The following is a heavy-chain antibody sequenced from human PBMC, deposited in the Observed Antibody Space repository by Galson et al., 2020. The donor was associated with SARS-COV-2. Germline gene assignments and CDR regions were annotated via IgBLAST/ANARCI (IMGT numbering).Heavy chain of an antibody. V-gene: IGHV3-74*01. J-gene: IGHJ4*02. Sequence: GGSLRLSCAASGFTFSSYWMHWVRQAPGKGLVWISRIYSEGSSTSYADSVKGRFTISGDDAKNTLYLHMRRLRAEDTAVYYCARGDMRNDGFDYGGQGILVSVSS. CDR1: GFTFSSYW. CDR3: ARGDMRNDGFDY. CDR2: IYSEGSST. D-gene: IGHD3-16*01.